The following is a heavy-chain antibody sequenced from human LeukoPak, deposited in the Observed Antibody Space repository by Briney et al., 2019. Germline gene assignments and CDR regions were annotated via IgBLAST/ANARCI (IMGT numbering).Heavy chain of an antibody. J-gene: IGHJ4*02. CDR1: GFTFSSYA. CDR2: ISSNGGST. CDR3: ATSALKQYYYDSSGYQKYDY. Sequence: PGGSLRLSCAASGFTFSSYAMHWVRQAPGKGLEYVSAISSNGGSTYYANSVKGRFTISRDNSKNTLYLQMGSLRAEDTAVYYCATSALKQYYYDSSGYQKYDYWGQGTLVTVSS. V-gene: IGHV3-64*01. D-gene: IGHD3-22*01.